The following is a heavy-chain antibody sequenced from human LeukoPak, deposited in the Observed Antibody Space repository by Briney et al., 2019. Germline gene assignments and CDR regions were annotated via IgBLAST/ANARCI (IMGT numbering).Heavy chain of an antibody. V-gene: IGHV3-48*04. CDR2: ISSSSSTI. Sequence: PGGSLRLSCAASGFTFSSYSMNWVRQAPGKGLEWVSYISSSSSTIYYADSVKGRFTISRDNAKNSLYLQMNSLRAEDTAVYYCARDQRIAVAGGLDLFDYWGQGTLVTVSS. CDR1: GFTFSSYS. CDR3: ARDQRIAVAGGLDLFDY. J-gene: IGHJ4*02. D-gene: IGHD6-19*01.